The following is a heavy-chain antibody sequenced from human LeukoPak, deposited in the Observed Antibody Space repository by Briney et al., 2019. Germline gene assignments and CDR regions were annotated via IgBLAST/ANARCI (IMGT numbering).Heavy chain of an antibody. D-gene: IGHD3-16*01. CDR3: ARARGRQPNYYYSYVDV. J-gene: IGHJ6*03. CDR1: GFTFNSYA. CDR2: IWEDGGNN. V-gene: IGHV3-33*07. Sequence: GGSLRLSCIPPGFTFNSYAMCWVRQAPGKGLEWVSLIWEDGGNNYYADSLKGRFTISRDNSKNTLLLQMNSQRAEDTAVYYCARARGRQPNYYYSYVDVWGTGTTVTVSS.